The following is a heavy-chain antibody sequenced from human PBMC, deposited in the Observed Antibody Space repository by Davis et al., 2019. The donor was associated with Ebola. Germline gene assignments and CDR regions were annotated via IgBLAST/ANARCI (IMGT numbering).Heavy chain of an antibody. CDR3: ARQGGSYSYDY. Sequence: PSETLSLTCSVSDASVNSHYWSWIRQPPGKGLEWIGYIYYSGTTDYNPSLKSRVTISIDTSKNQFSLKLSSVTAADTAVYYCARQGGSYSYDYWGQGTLVTVSS. D-gene: IGHD1-26*01. CDR2: IYYSGTT. J-gene: IGHJ4*02. CDR1: DASVNSHY. V-gene: IGHV4-59*08.